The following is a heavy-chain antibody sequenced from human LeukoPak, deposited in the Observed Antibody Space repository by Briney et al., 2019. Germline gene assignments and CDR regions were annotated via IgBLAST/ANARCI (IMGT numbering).Heavy chain of an antibody. CDR2: IFFDGSDK. CDR1: GFTFSPYY. CDR3: ARDITAMVMIDY. J-gene: IGHJ4*02. D-gene: IGHD5-18*01. Sequence: GRSLRLSCVASGFTFSPYYMHWVRQTPGKGLEWVAVIFFDGSDKFYADSVKGRFTISRDNSKNTLYLQMNSLRAEDTAVYYCARDITAMVMIDYWGQGTLVTVSS. V-gene: IGHV3-30*03.